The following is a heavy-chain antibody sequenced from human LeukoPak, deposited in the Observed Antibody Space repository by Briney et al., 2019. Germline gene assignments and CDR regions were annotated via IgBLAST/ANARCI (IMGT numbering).Heavy chain of an antibody. CDR1: GGSISSYY. CDR2: IYTSGST. Sequence: SETLSLTCTVSGGSISSYYWSWIRQPAGKGLEWIGRIYTSGSTNYNPSLKSRVTMSVDTSKNQFSLKLSSVTAADTAVYCCARQKGIAAAGYYFDYWGQGSLVPVSS. D-gene: IGHD6-13*01. V-gene: IGHV4-4*07. CDR3: ARQKGIAAAGYYFDY. J-gene: IGHJ4*02.